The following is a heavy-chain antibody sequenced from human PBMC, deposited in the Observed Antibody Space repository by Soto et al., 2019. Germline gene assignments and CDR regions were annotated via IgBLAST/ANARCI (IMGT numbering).Heavy chain of an antibody. Sequence: GGSLRLSCAASGFTFSSYDMHWVRQATGKGLEWVSAIGTAGDTYYPGSVKGRFTISRENAKNSLYLQMNSLRAEDTAVYYCARGAAMVTYYYYGMDVWGQGTTVTVSS. V-gene: IGHV3-13*01. J-gene: IGHJ6*02. CDR2: IGTAGDT. D-gene: IGHD5-18*01. CDR3: ARGAAMVTYYYYGMDV. CDR1: GFTFSSYD.